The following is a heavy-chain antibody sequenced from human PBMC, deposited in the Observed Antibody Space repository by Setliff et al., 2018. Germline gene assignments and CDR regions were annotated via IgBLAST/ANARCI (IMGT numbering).Heavy chain of an antibody. D-gene: IGHD3-10*01. Sequence: SETLSLTCTVSGGSIGPHYWSWIRQAPGKGLEWIGHIFYSDTAKYNPSLESRAAISVDSSKNQFSLKLGSVTAADTAVYYCARDRSTVIRGVTSFFYYYMDVWGGGTTVTVSS. J-gene: IGHJ6*03. V-gene: IGHV4-59*11. CDR1: GGSIGPHY. CDR2: IFYSDTA. CDR3: ARDRSTVIRGVTSFFYYYMDV.